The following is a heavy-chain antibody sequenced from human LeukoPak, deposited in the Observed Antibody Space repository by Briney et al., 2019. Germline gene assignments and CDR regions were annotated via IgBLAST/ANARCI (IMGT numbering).Heavy chain of an antibody. D-gene: IGHD1-20*01. CDR2: IWYDGTNK. V-gene: IGHV3-33*01. Sequence: PGGSLRLSCAASGFTFSNYGMHWVRQAPGKGLEWVAVIWYDGTNKYYADSVKGRFTISRDNAKNTLYLQMNSLRAEDTAVYYCLRDLNWSLDQWGQGTLVTVSS. J-gene: IGHJ4*02. CDR1: GFTFSNYG. CDR3: LRDLNWSLDQ.